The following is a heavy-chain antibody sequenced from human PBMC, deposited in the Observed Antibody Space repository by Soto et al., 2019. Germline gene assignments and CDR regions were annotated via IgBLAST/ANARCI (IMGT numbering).Heavy chain of an antibody. J-gene: IGHJ6*02. Sequence: GASVKVSCKASGGTFSSYAISWVRQAPGQGLEWMGGIIPIFGTANYAQKFQGRVTITADKSTSTAYMELSSLRSEDTAVYYCARDRDSSTHPYDYYYGMDVWGQGTTVTVSS. D-gene: IGHD6-13*01. CDR1: GGTFSSYA. V-gene: IGHV1-69*06. CDR3: ARDRDSSTHPYDYYYGMDV. CDR2: IIPIFGTA.